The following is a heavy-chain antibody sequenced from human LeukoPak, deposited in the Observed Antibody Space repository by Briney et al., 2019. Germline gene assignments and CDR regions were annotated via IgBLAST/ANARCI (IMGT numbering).Heavy chain of an antibody. CDR1: GDSISSNNW. CDR3: ARGQWGSSH. CDR2: INHSGST. V-gene: IGHV4-4*02. J-gene: IGHJ4*02. Sequence: SGTLSLTCAAAGDSISSNNWWSWVRQPPGKGLEWIGEINHSGSTNYNPSLKSRVTISVDTSKNQFSLKLSSVTAADTAVYYCARGQWGSSHWGQGTLVTVSS. D-gene: IGHD6-6*01.